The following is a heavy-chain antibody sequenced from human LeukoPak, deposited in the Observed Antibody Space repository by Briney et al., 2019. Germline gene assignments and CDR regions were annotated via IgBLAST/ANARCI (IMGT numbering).Heavy chain of an antibody. CDR2: VYYGRSP. CDR3: ARSSGTGTFSY. CDR1: GDSISRSTYY. V-gene: IGHV4-39*02. J-gene: IGHJ4*02. D-gene: IGHD6-25*01. Sequence: SETLSLTCTVSGDSISRSTYYWAWIRQPPGKGLEWIGSVYYGRSPYFDPSLESRATISVDTSKNHFSLKMSSVTAADTAVYYCARSSGTGTFSYWGQGTLVTVSS.